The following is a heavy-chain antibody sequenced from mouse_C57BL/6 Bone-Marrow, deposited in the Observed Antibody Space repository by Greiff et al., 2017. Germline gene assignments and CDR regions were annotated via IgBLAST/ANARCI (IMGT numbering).Heavy chain of an antibody. CDR1: GYTFTSYW. V-gene: IGHV1-64*01. Sequence: VQLQPSGAELVKPGASVKLSCKASGYTFTSYWMHWVKQRPGQGLEWIGMIHPNSGSTNYTEKFKSKATLTVEKSSSTAYLQLSSLTSKDSAVYFFSSTPHYDYDGYCDVWGTGTTVTVSS. J-gene: IGHJ1*03. D-gene: IGHD2-4*01. CDR2: IHPNSGST. CDR3: SSTPHYDYDGYCDV.